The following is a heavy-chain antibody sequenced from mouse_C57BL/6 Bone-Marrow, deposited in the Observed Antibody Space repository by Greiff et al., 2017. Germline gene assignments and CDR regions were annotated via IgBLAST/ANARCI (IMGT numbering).Heavy chain of an antibody. D-gene: IGHD1-1*01. CDR3: TGYYREAYSAMDY. Sequence: EVQLQQSGTVLARPGASVKMSCKTSGYTFTSYWMHWVKQRPGPGLEWIGAIYPGNSDTSYNQKFKGKAKLTAVTSASTAYMELSSLTNENSAVYYCTGYYREAYSAMDYWGQGNSVTVSS. J-gene: IGHJ4*01. V-gene: IGHV1-5*01. CDR1: GYTFTSYW. CDR2: IYPGNSDT.